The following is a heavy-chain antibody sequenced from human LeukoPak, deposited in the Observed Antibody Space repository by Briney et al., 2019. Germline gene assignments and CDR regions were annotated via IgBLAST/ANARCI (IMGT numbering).Heavy chain of an antibody. D-gene: IGHD3-3*01. V-gene: IGHV4-39*01. CDR3: ARQKWGVFGVVYNY. CDR2: IYYSGST. J-gene: IGHJ4*02. CDR1: GGSISSSSYY. Sequence: SETLSLTCTVSGGSISSSSYYWGWIRQPPGKGLEWIGSIYYSGSTYYSPSLKSRVTISVDTSKNQFSLKLSSVTAADTAVYYCARQKWGVFGVVYNYWGQGTLVTVSS.